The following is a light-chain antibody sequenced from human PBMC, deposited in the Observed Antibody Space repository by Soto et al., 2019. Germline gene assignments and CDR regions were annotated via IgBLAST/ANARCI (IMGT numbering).Light chain of an antibody. V-gene: IGKV1-5*01. CDR2: AAY. J-gene: IGKJ2*01. CDR1: QNIANW. Sequence: DIHMTQSPSTLSASLGDRVTITCRASQNIANWLAWYQQRPGKAPELLIYAAYSLQSGVQSRFSGSGSGTDFTLTIRSLQPDDFATYYCKQYDSYPYTFGQGTKVDIK. CDR3: KQYDSYPYT.